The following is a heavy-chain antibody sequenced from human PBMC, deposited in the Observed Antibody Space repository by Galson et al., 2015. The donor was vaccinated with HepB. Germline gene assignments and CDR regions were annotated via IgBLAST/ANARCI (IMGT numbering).Heavy chain of an antibody. Sequence: SVKVSCKATSYTFSNYDVNWVRQAPGQGLEWMGWSSIHNAYRQYSQKFQGRLNMTMDTSTSTAYMELKSLRSDDTAVYFCATVAWTRMTSGGFFQHWGQGSLVTVSS. J-gene: IGHJ1*01. V-gene: IGHV1-18*04. CDR1: SYTFSNYD. D-gene: IGHD4-17*01. CDR3: ATVAWTRMTSGGFFQH. CDR2: SSIHNAYR.